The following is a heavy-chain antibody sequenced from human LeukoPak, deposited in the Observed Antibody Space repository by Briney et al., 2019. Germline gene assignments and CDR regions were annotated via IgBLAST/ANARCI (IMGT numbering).Heavy chain of an antibody. CDR2: ISYDGSNK. V-gene: IGHV3-30*03. J-gene: IGHJ4*02. CDR3: ARGPSGYHNT. Sequence: GGSLRLSCAASGFTFSSYGMHWVRQAPGKGLEWVAVISYDGSNKYYADSVKGRFTISRDNAKNSLYLQMNSLRAEDTAVYYCARGPSGYHNTGGQGTLVTVSS. D-gene: IGHD5-12*01. CDR1: GFTFSSYG.